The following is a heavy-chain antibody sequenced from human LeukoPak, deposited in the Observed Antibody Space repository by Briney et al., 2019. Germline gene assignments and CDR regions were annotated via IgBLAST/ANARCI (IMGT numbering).Heavy chain of an antibody. V-gene: IGHV3-23*01. CDR1: GVTLSNYA. CDR2: ISSSGSGGNT. Sequence: GGSLRLSCVASGVTLSNYAMSWARQAPGKGLEWVSGISSSGSGGNTYYADSVKGRLTISRDNSKNTLYLQMNSLRAEDTAVYYCAKDTAALYYFDYWGQGTLVTVSS. J-gene: IGHJ4*02. CDR3: AKDTAALYYFDY. D-gene: IGHD2-15*01.